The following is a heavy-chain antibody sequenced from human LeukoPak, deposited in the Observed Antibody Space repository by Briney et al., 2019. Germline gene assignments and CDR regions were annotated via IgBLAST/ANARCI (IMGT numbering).Heavy chain of an antibody. D-gene: IGHD3-10*01. CDR3: ARGRWTYYYGSGSSLEAFDI. J-gene: IGHJ3*02. Sequence: SETLSLTCAVYGGSFSGYYWSWIRPPPGKGLEWIGEINHSGSTNYDPSLKSRVTIPVDTSKNQFSLKLSSVTAADTAVYYYARGRWTYYYGSGSSLEAFDIWGQGTMVTVSS. CDR2: INHSGST. V-gene: IGHV4-34*01. CDR1: GGSFSGYY.